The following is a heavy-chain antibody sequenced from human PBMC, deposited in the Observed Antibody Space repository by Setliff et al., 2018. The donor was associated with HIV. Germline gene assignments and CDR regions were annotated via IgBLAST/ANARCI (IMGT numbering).Heavy chain of an antibody. Sequence: SETLSLPCTVSGGSISTGDYYWAWIRHYPGKGLEWIGYIFYKGSTFYNPSLKSRVSISVLRSTDQFFLRLNSVTAADTAVYYCVRTNYYYYYMDVWGKVTTVTVSS. CDR2: IFYKGST. J-gene: IGHJ6*03. V-gene: IGHV4-31*03. CDR1: GGSISTGDYY. CDR3: VRTNYYYYYMDV.